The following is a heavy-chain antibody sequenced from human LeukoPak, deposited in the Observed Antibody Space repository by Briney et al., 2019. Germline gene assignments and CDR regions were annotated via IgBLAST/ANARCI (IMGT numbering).Heavy chain of an antibody. CDR1: GDSISNYY. D-gene: IGHD1-14*01. Sequence: SETLSLTCTASGDSISNYYWSWIRQPPGKGLEWIGYIYYSGNTDYNPSLKSRVTISVDTSMNQFSLRLNSVTAADTAVYYCARYRNEALFAFDIWGQGTMVTVSS. V-gene: IGHV4-59*01. CDR2: IYYSGNT. CDR3: ARYRNEALFAFDI. J-gene: IGHJ3*02.